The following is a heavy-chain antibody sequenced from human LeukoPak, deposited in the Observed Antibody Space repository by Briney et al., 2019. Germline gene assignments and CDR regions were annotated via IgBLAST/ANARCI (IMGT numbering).Heavy chain of an antibody. Sequence: SVKVSCKASGFTFTSSAMQWVRQARGQRLEWIGWIVVGSGNTNYAQKFQERVTITRDMSTSTAYMELSSLRSEDTAVYYCAAGVRVGATPLGAFDIWGQGTMVTVSS. D-gene: IGHD1-26*01. CDR2: IVVGSGNT. V-gene: IGHV1-58*02. CDR3: AAGVRVGATPLGAFDI. J-gene: IGHJ3*02. CDR1: GFTFTSSA.